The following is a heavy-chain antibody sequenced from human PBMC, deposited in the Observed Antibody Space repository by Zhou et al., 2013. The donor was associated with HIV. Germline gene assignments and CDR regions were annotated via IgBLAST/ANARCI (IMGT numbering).Heavy chain of an antibody. CDR2: IYHSGRT. CDR1: GYSISSNYF. CDR3: ARDPAFWKSYYFDY. D-gene: IGHD3-3*01. V-gene: IGHV4-38-2*02. J-gene: IGHJ4*02. Sequence: QVQLQESGPGLVKPSETLSLTCAVSGYSISSNYFWGWIRLPPGKGLEWIGSIYHSGRTYYNPSLKSRVTISVDTSKSQFSLKLSSVTAADTAVYYCARDPAFWKSYYFDYWGQGTLVTVSS.